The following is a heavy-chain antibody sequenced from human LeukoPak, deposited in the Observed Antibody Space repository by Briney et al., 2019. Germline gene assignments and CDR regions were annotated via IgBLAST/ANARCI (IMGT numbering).Heavy chain of an antibody. CDR2: ISGSGGST. D-gene: IGHD3-22*01. CDR1: GFTFSNYA. J-gene: IGHJ4*02. CDR3: AGSSGYYYIHLHYFDY. V-gene: IGHV3-23*01. Sequence: GGSLRLSCAASGFTFSNYAMSWVRQAPGKGLEWVSSISGSGGSTYYADSVKGRFTISRDNSKNTLYLQMNSLRAEDTAVYYCAGSSGYYYIHLHYFDYWGQGTLVTVSS.